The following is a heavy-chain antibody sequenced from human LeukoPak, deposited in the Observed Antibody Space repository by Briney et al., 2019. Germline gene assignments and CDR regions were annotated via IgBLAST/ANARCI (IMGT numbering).Heavy chain of an antibody. V-gene: IGHV1-46*01. J-gene: IGHJ5*02. CDR2: INPSGDNT. D-gene: IGHD1-26*01. CDR1: GYTFTNNY. CDR3: ARDNSQGDSAWWFDP. Sequence: ASVKVSCKASGYTFTNNYMHWVRQAPGQGLEWMGIINPSGDNTWYAQRFQGRVTMTRDMATSTDYMEVSSLKSEDTAVYYCARDNSQGDSAWWFDPWGQGTLVTVSS.